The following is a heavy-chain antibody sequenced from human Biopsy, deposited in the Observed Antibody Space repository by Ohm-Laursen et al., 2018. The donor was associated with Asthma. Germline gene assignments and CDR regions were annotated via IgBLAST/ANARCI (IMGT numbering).Heavy chain of an antibody. Sequence: SSLRLSCAASGITFSTYGMHWVRQTPGKGLEWVAVISFDGTNKYYADSVKGRFTISRDNSKNTLDLQMNSLSAEDSAVYYCARDLRSDNWNPWGMDVWGLGTTVTVAS. CDR1: GITFSTYG. D-gene: IGHD1-20*01. J-gene: IGHJ6*02. CDR3: ARDLRSDNWNPWGMDV. V-gene: IGHV3-30*03. CDR2: ISFDGTNK.